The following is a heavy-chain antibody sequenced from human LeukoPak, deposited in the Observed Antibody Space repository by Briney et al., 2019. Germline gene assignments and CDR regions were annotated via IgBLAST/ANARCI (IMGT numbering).Heavy chain of an antibody. J-gene: IGHJ5*02. CDR2: IYDSGST. V-gene: IGHV4-59*08. CDR1: GGSISIYY. CDR3: AGAVATNWFDP. Sequence: SETLSLTCTVSGGSISIYYWSWIRQPPGKGLEWIGYIYDSGSTNYNPSLKSRVTISEDTSKNQFSLKLSSVTAADTAVYYCAGAVATNWFDPWGQGILVTVSS. D-gene: IGHD6-19*01.